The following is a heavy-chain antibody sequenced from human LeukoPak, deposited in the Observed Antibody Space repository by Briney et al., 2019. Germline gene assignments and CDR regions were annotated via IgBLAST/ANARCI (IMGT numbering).Heavy chain of an antibody. V-gene: IGHV4-4*07. CDR3: ARVYSGYDLPGSLANYYFDY. CDR1: GGSISSYY. Sequence: SDTLSLTCTVSGGSISSYYWSWIRQPAGKGLEWIGCFYSGGSTDYNPSLKSRVTMSVDTSKNQFSLTLSSVTAADTAVYYCARVYSGYDLPGSLANYYFDYWGQGTLVTVSS. J-gene: IGHJ4*02. CDR2: FYSGGST. D-gene: IGHD5-12*01.